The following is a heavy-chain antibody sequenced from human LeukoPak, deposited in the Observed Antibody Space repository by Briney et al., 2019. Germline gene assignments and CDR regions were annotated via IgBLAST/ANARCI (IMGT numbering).Heavy chain of an antibody. V-gene: IGHV1-18*01. Sequence: ASGKVSCKASGYTFANYGISWVRQAPGQGLEWMGWISAYSGTTSYAQKLQGRVTMTTDTSTSTAYMDLRSLRSDDTAVYYCARWEVTGGSRHDAFDIWGQGTMVTVSS. CDR3: ARWEVTGGSRHDAFDI. CDR1: GYTFANYG. J-gene: IGHJ3*02. D-gene: IGHD2-15*01. CDR2: ISAYSGTT.